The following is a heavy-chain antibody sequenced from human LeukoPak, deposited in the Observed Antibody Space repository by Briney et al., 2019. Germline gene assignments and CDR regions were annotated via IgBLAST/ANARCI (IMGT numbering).Heavy chain of an antibody. CDR1: GFTFSSYW. CDR3: ARGPTYYYGSGSYLFDY. D-gene: IGHD3-10*01. Sequence: PGGSLRLSCAASGFTFSSYWMSWVRQAPGKGLEWVANIKQDGSEKYYVDSVKGRFTISRDNAKNSLCLQMNSLRAEDTAVYYCARGPTYYYGSGSYLFDYWGQGTLVTVSS. J-gene: IGHJ4*02. CDR2: IKQDGSEK. V-gene: IGHV3-7*04.